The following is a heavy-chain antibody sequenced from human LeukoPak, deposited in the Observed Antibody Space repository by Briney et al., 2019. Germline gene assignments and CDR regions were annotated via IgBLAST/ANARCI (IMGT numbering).Heavy chain of an antibody. Sequence: PSETLSLTCTVSRGSVNSNSYYWGWIRQPPGKGLEWIGTIYYSGNTYYNPSLESRVTISVDTSKNQFSLKLTSVTAADTAVYYCARDHEVSSSSFDYWGQGTLVTVSP. D-gene: IGHD6-6*01. CDR1: RGSVNSNSYY. CDR2: IYYSGNT. J-gene: IGHJ4*02. CDR3: ARDHEVSSSSFDY. V-gene: IGHV4-39*07.